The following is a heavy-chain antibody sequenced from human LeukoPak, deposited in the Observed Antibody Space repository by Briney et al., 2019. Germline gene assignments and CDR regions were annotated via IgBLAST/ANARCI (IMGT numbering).Heavy chain of an antibody. CDR1: GGSISSYY. D-gene: IGHD6-13*01. CDR3: ARGGYSSSWANWFDP. CDR2: IYTSGST. Sequence: TSETLSLTCTVSGGSISSYYWSWIRQPAGKGLEWIGRIYTSGSTNYNPSLKSRVTMSVDTSKNQFSLKLRSVTAADTAVYYCARGGYSSSWANWFDPWGQGTLVTVSS. V-gene: IGHV4-4*07. J-gene: IGHJ5*02.